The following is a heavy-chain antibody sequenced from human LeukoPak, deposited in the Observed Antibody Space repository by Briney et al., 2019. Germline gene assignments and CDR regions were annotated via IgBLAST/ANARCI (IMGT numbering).Heavy chain of an antibody. CDR2: IRSKANSYAT. D-gene: IGHD4-17*01. CDR1: GFTFSGSA. V-gene: IGHV3-73*01. J-gene: IGHJ6*02. Sequence: GGSLRLSCAASGFTFSGSAMHWVRQASGKGLEWVGRIRSKANSYATAYAASVKGRFTISRDDSKNTAYLQMNSLKTEDTAVYYCTRQQSGTVTTVGYGDYYYGMDVWGQGTTVTVSS. CDR3: TRQQSGTVTTVGYGDYYYGMDV.